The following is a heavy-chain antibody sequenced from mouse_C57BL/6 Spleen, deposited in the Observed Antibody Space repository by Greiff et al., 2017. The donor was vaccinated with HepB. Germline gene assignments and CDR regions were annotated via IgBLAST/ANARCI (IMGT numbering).Heavy chain of an antibody. Sequence: VQLKESGPELVKPGASVKISCKASGYAFSSSWMNWVKQRPGKGLEWIGRIYPGDGDTNYNGKFKGKATLTADKSSSTAYMQLSSLTSEDSAVYFCARSRGGDFNWYFDVWGTGTTVTVSS. CDR3: ARSRGGDFNWYFDV. CDR2: IYPGDGDT. J-gene: IGHJ1*03. V-gene: IGHV1-82*01. CDR1: GYAFSSSW.